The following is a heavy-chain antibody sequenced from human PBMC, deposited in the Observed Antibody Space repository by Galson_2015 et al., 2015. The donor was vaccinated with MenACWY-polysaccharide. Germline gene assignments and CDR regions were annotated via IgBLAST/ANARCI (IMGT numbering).Heavy chain of an antibody. CDR1: GFTFRNYP. CDR2: ISDTGGDT. D-gene: IGHD1-26*01. CDR3: AKRIFNGGSYPFDY. V-gene: IGHV3-23*01. Sequence: SLRLSCAASGFTFRNYPMTWIRQTPEKGLEWVSVISDTGGDTFYADSVKGRFTISRDNSENTLYLQMNSLRAEDTAVYYCAKRIFNGGSYPFDYWGQGTLVTVSS. J-gene: IGHJ4*02.